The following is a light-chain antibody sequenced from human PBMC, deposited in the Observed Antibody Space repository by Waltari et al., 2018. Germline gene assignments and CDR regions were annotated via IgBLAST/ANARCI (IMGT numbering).Light chain of an antibody. J-gene: IGKJ1*01. CDR1: QSLVSSDGNTY. V-gene: IGKV2-30*01. CDR2: TVS. CDR3: MQATYWPWT. Sequence: DAVMTQSPLSLPVTLGQPASISCRSSQSLVSSDGNTYLSWFQKRPGQSPRRLIYTVSNRDSGVPDRFSGSGSGTDFTLKISRGEAEDVGVYYCMQATYWPWTFGQGTKVEIK.